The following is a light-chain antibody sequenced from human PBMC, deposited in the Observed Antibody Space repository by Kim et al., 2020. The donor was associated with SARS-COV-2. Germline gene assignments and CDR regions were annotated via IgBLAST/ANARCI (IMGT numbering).Light chain of an antibody. J-gene: IGKJ5*01. CDR1: QSVSHY. V-gene: IGKV3-11*01. CDR3: QQRNNWPPT. CDR2: DTS. Sequence: PGETATLSCRASQSVSHYLTWYQQKPGQPPRLLIYDTSNRVTGIPARFSGIGSGTDFTLTISSLEPEDFAVYYCQQRNNWPPTFGQGTRLEI.